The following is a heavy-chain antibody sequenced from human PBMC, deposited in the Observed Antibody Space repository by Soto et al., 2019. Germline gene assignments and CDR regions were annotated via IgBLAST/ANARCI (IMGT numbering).Heavy chain of an antibody. J-gene: IGHJ3*01. CDR3: TTQHYDFWSGYQGGAFDV. CDR1: GFTFNNAW. V-gene: IGHV3-15*07. D-gene: IGHD3-3*01. CDR2: IKSKTDDGTT. Sequence: GGSLRLSCAASGFTFNNAWMNWVRQAPGKGLEWVGRIKSKTDDGTTDYAAPVKGRFIISRDDSTNTLYLQMNSLKTDDTAVYYCTTQHYDFWSGYQGGAFDVWGQGTMVTVSS.